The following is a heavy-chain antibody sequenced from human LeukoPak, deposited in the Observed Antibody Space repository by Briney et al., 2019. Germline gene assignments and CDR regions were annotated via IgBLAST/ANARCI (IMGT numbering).Heavy chain of an antibody. CDR2: IIPIFGTA. CDR1: GGTFSSYA. V-gene: IGHV1-69*13. CDR3: ARGPLRLGYCSGGSCYHFVY. D-gene: IGHD2-15*01. J-gene: IGHJ4*02. Sequence: SVKVSCKASGGTFSSYAISWVRQAPGQGLEWMGGIIPIFGTANYAQKFQDRVTITADESTSTAYMELSSLRSEDTAVYHCARGPLRLGYCSGGSCYHFVYWGQGTLVTVSS.